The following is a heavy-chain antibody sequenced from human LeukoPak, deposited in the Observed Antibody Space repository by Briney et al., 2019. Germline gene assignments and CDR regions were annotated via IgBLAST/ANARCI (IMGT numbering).Heavy chain of an antibody. CDR2: INHSGST. Sequence: SETLSLTCAVYGGSFSGYYWSWIRQPPGKGLEWIGEINHSGSTNYNPSLKSRVTISVDTSKNQFSLKLSSVTAADTAVYYCARTSPPGAFDIWGQGTMVTVSS. CDR1: GGSFSGYY. J-gene: IGHJ3*02. CDR3: ARTSPPGAFDI. V-gene: IGHV4-34*01.